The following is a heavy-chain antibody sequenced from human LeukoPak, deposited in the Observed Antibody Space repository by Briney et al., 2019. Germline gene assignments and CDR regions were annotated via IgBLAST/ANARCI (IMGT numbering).Heavy chain of an antibody. D-gene: IGHD2-2*01. CDR3: ARIVVVPAANQGNAFDI. J-gene: IGHJ3*02. CDR1: GFTFSSYW. V-gene: IGHV3-23*01. CDR2: ISGSGGST. Sequence: GGSLRLSCAVSGFTFSSYWMHWVRQAPGKGLEWVSAISGSGGSTYYADSVKGRFTISRDNSKNTLYLQMNSLRAEDTAVYYCARIVVVPAANQGNAFDIWGQGTMVTVSS.